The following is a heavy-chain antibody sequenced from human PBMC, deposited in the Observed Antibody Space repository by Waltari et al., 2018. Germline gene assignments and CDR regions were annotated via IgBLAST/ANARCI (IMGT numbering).Heavy chain of an antibody. CDR2: INHSGSP. CDR1: GGSFSDYY. V-gene: IGHV4-34*02. J-gene: IGHJ3*02. Sequence: QVQLQQWGAGLLKPSETLSLTCTVYGGSFSDYYWSWIRQPPGKGLEWIGEINHSGSPNYHPYLESRGTISVDSSKSQFFLKLTSVTAADTAVYYCARGPESSTHSFDIWGQGTMVLVSS. CDR3: ARGPESSTHSFDI.